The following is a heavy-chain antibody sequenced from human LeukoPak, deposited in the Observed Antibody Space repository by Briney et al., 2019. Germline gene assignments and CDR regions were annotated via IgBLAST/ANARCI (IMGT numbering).Heavy chain of an antibody. CDR1: GGSISSYY. D-gene: IGHD1-26*01. CDR3: ARLKEGAVNY. CDR2: IYYSEST. V-gene: IGHV4-59*01. Sequence: KPSETLSLTCTVSGGSISSYYWSWIRQPPGKGLEWIGYIYYSESTNYNPSLKSRVTISVDTSKNQFSLKLSSVTAADTAVYYCARLKEGAVNYWGQGTLVTVSS. J-gene: IGHJ4*02.